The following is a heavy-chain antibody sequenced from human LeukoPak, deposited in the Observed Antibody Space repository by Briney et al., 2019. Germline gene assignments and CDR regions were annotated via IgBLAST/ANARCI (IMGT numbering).Heavy chain of an antibody. J-gene: IGHJ5*02. CDR1: GYSISSGYY. D-gene: IGHD3-3*01. V-gene: IGHV4-38-2*02. CDR3: AREGVEWFHAGWFDP. CDR2: IYHSGST. Sequence: PSETLSLTCTVSGYSISSGYYWGWIRQPPGKGLEWIGSIYHSGSTYYNPSLKSRVTISVDTSKNQFSLKLSSVTAADTAVYYCAREGVEWFHAGWFDPWGQGTLVTVSS.